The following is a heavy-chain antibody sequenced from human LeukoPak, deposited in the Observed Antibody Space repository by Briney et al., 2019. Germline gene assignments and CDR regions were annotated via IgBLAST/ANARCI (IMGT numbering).Heavy chain of an antibody. CDR2: INHSGST. J-gene: IGHJ5*02. V-gene: IGHV4-34*01. CDR1: GGSLSGYY. CDR3: ARKTVYYYDSSGYFS. D-gene: IGHD3-22*01. Sequence: PSETLSLTCAVYGGSLSGYYWSWIRQPPGKGLEWIGEINHSGSTNYNPSLKSRVTISVDTSKNQFSLKLSSVTAADTAVYYCARKTVYYYDSSGYFSWGQGTLVTVSS.